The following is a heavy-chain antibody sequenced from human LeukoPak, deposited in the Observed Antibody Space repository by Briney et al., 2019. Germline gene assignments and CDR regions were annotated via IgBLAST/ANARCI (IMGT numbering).Heavy chain of an antibody. Sequence: PGGSLRLSCAASGFTFSSYATSWVRQAPGKGLEWVSAISGSGGSTYYADSVKGRFTISRDNSKNTLYLQMNSLRAEDTAVYYCAKDEDYDFWSGYENWGQGTLVTVSS. CDR3: AKDEDYDFWSGYEN. V-gene: IGHV3-23*01. CDR2: ISGSGGST. CDR1: GFTFSSYA. D-gene: IGHD3-3*01. J-gene: IGHJ4*02.